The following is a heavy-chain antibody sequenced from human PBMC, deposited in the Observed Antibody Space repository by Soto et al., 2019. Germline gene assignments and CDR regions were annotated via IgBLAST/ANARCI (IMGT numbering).Heavy chain of an antibody. CDR2: IYWNDDK. V-gene: IGHV2-5*01. CDR1: GVSLRTTGVG. D-gene: IGHD3-16*01. CDR3: AHTWGLPFDY. J-gene: IGHJ4*02. Sequence: QITLKESGPTLVEPTQTLTLTCTYSGVSLRTTGVGVGWIRQPPGKALEWLGIIYWNDDKRYSPSLKNRFTLTSDISKSQVVLTMTNMDPVDTATYSCAHTWGLPFDYWGQGTLVIVSS.